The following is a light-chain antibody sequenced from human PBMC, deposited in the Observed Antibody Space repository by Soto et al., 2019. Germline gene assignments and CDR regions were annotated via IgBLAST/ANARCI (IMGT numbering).Light chain of an antibody. CDR1: VLAKKY. CDR3: YSAADSKGV. CDR2: KDS. J-gene: IGLJ2*01. Sequence: SYELTQPSSVSVSPGQTARITCSGDVLAKKYARWFQQKPGQAPVLVIYKDSERPSGIPERFSGSSSGTTVTLTISGAQVEGEAGYYCYSAADSKGVFGGGTKLTVL. V-gene: IGLV3-27*01.